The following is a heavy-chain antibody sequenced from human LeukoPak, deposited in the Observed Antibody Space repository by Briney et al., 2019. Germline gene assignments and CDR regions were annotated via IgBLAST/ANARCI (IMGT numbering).Heavy chain of an antibody. D-gene: IGHD3-3*01. Sequence: GRSLRLSWAASGFTFSSYAMHWVRQAPGKGLEWVAVISYDGSNKYYADSVKGRFTISRDNSKNTLYLQMNSLRAEDTAVYYCARSPGEWFNWFDPWGQGTLVTVSS. CDR3: ARSPGEWFNWFDP. CDR1: GFTFSSYA. CDR2: ISYDGSNK. V-gene: IGHV3-30-3*01. J-gene: IGHJ5*02.